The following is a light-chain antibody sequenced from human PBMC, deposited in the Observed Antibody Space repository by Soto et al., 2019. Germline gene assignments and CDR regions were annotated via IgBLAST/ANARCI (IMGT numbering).Light chain of an antibody. Sequence: EIVLTQSPAALSVSPGGRATLSCRASQDVMYDLAWYQQKPGQAPRLRVYGASTRATDAPPRFRGSGSGREFSRTISSLQSEDFATDYWQQYRSWPRTFGQGSRVEIK. V-gene: IGKV3-15*01. J-gene: IGKJ1*01. CDR1: QDVMYD. CDR2: GAS. CDR3: QQYRSWPRT.